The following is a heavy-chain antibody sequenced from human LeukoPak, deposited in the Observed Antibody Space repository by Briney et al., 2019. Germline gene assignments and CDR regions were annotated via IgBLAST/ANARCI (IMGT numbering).Heavy chain of an antibody. CDR2: ISLDGTDI. CDR1: GFSFSTHS. CDR3: AGDGVGVLPGDAFDI. J-gene: IGHJ3*02. V-gene: IGHV3-21*05. Sequence: GGSLRLSCAASGFSFSTHSMNWVRQAPGKGLEWISFISLDGTDIHYGESVKGRFTISRDNAKNSLYLQMHTLRAEDTAVYYCAGDGVGVLPGDAFDIWSQGTMVTVSS. D-gene: IGHD1-26*01.